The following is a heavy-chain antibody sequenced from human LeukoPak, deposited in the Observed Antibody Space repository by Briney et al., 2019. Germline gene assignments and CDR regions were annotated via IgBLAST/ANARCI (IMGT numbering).Heavy chain of an antibody. CDR1: GYTFTSYG. CDR2: ISAYNGNT. V-gene: IGHV1-18*01. J-gene: IGHJ6*03. D-gene: IGHD3-16*02. Sequence: GASVKVSCKAPGYTFTSYGISWVRQAPGQGLEWMGWISAYNGNTNYAQKLQGRVTMTTDTSTSAAYMELRSLRSDDTAVYYCARVIKEHYYYYYMDVWGKGTTVTISS. CDR3: ARVIKEHYYYYYMDV.